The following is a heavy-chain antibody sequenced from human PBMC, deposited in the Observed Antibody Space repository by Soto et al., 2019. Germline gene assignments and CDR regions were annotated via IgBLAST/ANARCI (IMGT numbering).Heavy chain of an antibody. CDR3: ARDSSSSPFDY. J-gene: IGHJ4*02. D-gene: IGHD6-6*01. Sequence: PSATLSLTCAVYGGSFSGYYWSWIRQPPGKGLEWIGEINHSGSTNYNPSLKSRVTISVDTSKNQFSLKLSSVTAADTAVYYCARDSSSSPFDYWGQGTLVTVSS. V-gene: IGHV4-34*01. CDR1: GGSFSGYY. CDR2: INHSGST.